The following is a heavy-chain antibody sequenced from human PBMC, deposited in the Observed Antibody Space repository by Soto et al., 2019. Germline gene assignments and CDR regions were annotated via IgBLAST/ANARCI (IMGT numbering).Heavy chain of an antibody. CDR1: GFTFSNAW. D-gene: IGHD6-6*01. V-gene: IGHV3-33*08. Sequence: PGGSLRLSCAASGFTFSNAWMNWVRQAPGKGLEWVAVIWYDASNKYYAESVKGRFTISRDNSKNTLYLEMNSLRDEDTAVFYCARGYSTSSGVFDYWGQGTRVTVSS. CDR3: ARGYSTSSGVFDY. CDR2: IWYDASNK. J-gene: IGHJ4*02.